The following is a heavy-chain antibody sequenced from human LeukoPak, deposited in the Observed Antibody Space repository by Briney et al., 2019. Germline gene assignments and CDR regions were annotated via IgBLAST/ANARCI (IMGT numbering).Heavy chain of an antibody. V-gene: IGHV4-59*11. J-gene: IGHJ2*01. Sequence: SETLSLTCTVSGGSISGHYWSWIRQPPGKGLEWIGYIYYSGSTNYNPSLKSRTTISLDTSKSQFSLKLNSVTAADTAVYYCARDGVYDWYFDLWGRGTLATVSS. CDR2: IYYSGST. CDR3: ARDGVYDWYFDL. D-gene: IGHD5/OR15-5a*01. CDR1: GGSISGHY.